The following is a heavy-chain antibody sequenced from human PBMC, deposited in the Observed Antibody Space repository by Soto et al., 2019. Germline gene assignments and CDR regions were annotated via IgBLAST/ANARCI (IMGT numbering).Heavy chain of an antibody. Sequence: SETLSLTCTVSGGSISGYYWSWIRQPPGKGLEWIGYIFYSGGTNYNPSLMSRLTISVDTSKNQFSLKLRSVTAADTAVYYCARTYHYGSDCYMDVWGKGTTVTVSS. J-gene: IGHJ6*03. V-gene: IGHV4-59*01. CDR1: GGSISGYY. CDR3: ARTYHYGSDCYMDV. D-gene: IGHD3-10*01. CDR2: IFYSGGT.